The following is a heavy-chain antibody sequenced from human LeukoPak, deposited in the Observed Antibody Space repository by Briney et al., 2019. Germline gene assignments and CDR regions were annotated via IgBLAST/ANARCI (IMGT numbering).Heavy chain of an antibody. CDR3: VKDLNLLVATYAEDY. V-gene: IGHV3-64D*06. J-gene: IGHJ4*02. CDR1: GFTFSSYA. CDR2: ISSNGGST. Sequence: GGSLRLSCSASGFTFSSYAMHWARQAPGKGLEYVSAISSNGGSTYYADSVKGRFTISRDNSKNTLYLQMSSLRAEDTAVYYCVKDLNLLVATYAEDYWGQGTLVTVSS. D-gene: IGHD5-12*01.